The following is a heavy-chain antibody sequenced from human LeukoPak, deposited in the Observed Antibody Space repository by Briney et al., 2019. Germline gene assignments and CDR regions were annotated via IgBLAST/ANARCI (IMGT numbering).Heavy chain of an antibody. CDR1: GGSFSGYY. V-gene: IGHV4-34*01. Sequence: SSETLSLTCAVYGGSFSGYYWSWIRQPPGKGLEWIGEINHSGSTNYNPSLKSRVTISVDTSKNQFSLKLSSVTAADTAVYYCARGRSILWWPGSPPTGAGRRGYFDYWGQGTLVTVSS. CDR2: INHSGST. CDR3: ARGRSILWWPGSPPTGAGRRGYFDY. D-gene: IGHD2-21*01. J-gene: IGHJ4*02.